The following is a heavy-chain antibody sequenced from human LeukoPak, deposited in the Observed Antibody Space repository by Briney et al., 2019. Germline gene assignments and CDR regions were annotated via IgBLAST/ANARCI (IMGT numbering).Heavy chain of an antibody. Sequence: ASVKVSCKASGGTFSSYAISWVRQAPGQGLEWMGGIIPIFGTANYAQKFQGRVTITTDESTSTAYMELSSLGSEDTAVYYCARSCSSTSCYDYWGQGTLVTVSS. D-gene: IGHD2-2*01. CDR2: IIPIFGTA. CDR1: GGTFSSYA. V-gene: IGHV1-69*05. CDR3: ARSCSSTSCYDY. J-gene: IGHJ4*02.